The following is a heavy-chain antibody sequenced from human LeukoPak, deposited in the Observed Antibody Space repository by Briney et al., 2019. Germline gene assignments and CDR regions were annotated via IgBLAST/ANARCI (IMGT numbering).Heavy chain of an antibody. Sequence: TSVKVSCKASGGTFSSHAISWVRQAPGQGLEWVGGIIPIFGTTNYAQKFQGRVTITTDESTSTGYMELRSLRSDDTAVYYCARGDSGYDYGFDNWGQGTLVTVSS. CDR3: ARGDSGYDYGFDN. V-gene: IGHV1-69*05. CDR1: GGTFSSHA. J-gene: IGHJ4*02. CDR2: IIPIFGTT. D-gene: IGHD5-12*01.